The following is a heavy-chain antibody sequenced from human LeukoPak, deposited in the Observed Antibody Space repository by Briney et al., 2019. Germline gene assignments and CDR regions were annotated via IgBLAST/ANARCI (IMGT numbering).Heavy chain of an antibody. Sequence: TSETLSLTCTVSGGSISSYYWSWIRQPAGKGLEWIGRIYGSGSANYNPSLKSRVTMSLDTSKNQYSLKLRSVTAADTAVYYCARERDDPAVRGVHDYWGQGTLVTVSS. D-gene: IGHD3-10*01. CDR2: IYGSGSA. V-gene: IGHV4-4*07. CDR3: ARERDDPAVRGVHDY. J-gene: IGHJ4*02. CDR1: GGSISSYY.